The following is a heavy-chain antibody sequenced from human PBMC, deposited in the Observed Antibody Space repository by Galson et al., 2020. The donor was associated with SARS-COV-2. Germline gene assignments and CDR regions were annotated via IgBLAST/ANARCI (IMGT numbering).Heavy chain of an antibody. D-gene: IGHD2-15*01. CDR2: IVVGSGNT. CDR3: AADPLLGVDV. CDR1: GFTFTSSA. Sequence: SVKVSCKASGFTFTSSAVPWVRQARGQRLEWIGWIVVGSGNTNYAQKFQERVTITRDMSTSTAYMELSSLRSEDTAVYYCAADPLLGVDVWGQGTTVTVSS. J-gene: IGHJ6*02. V-gene: IGHV1-58*01.